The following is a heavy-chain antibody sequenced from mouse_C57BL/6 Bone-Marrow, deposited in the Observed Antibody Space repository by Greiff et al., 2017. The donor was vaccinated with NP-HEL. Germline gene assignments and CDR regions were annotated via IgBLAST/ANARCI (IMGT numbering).Heavy chain of an antibody. J-gene: IGHJ4*01. D-gene: IGHD1-1*01. Sequence: VKLVESGPGLVAPSQSLSITCTVSGFSLTSYGVSWVRQPPGKGLEWLGVIWGDGSTNYHSALISRLSISKDNSKSQVFLKLNSLQTDDTATYYCAKSEEFYYYGSSYYAMDYWGQGTSVTVSS. CDR1: GFSLTSYG. CDR3: AKSEEFYYYGSSYYAMDY. CDR2: IWGDGST. V-gene: IGHV2-3*01.